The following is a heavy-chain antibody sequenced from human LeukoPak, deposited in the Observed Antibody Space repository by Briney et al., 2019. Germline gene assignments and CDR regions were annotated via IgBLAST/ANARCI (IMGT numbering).Heavy chain of an antibody. CDR1: GGSISSYY. CDR3: ARGGTMSYDILTGTKDNWFDP. Sequence: SETLSLTCTVSGGSISSYYWSWIRQPAGKGLEWIGRIYTSGSTNYNPSLKSRVTMSVDTSKNQFSLKLSSVTAADTAVYYRARGGTMSYDILTGTKDNWFDPWGQGTLVTVSS. CDR2: IYTSGST. J-gene: IGHJ5*02. D-gene: IGHD3-9*01. V-gene: IGHV4-4*07.